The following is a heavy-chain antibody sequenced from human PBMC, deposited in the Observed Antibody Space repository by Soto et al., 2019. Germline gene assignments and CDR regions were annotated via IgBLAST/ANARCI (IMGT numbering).Heavy chain of an antibody. Sequence: GGSLRLSCVVSGFNVNDNYMSWVRQAPGKGLQWVSVIYSVGTAFFAESVKGRFAISRDSAQNTVFLQMNGLRDEDTAVYYCARDGFLLTSRTGPSYYYGMDVWGQGTTVTVSS. V-gene: IGHV3-53*01. CDR1: GFNVNDNY. CDR2: IYSVGTA. CDR3: ARDGFLLTSRTGPSYYYGMDV. D-gene: IGHD3-3*01. J-gene: IGHJ6*02.